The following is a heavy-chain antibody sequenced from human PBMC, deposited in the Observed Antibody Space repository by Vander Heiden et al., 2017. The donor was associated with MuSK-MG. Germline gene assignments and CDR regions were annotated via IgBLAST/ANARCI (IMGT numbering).Heavy chain of an antibody. J-gene: IGHJ4*02. D-gene: IGHD2-15*01. CDR2: IGGSGGNT. CDR1: GFTFSSYA. CDR3: AKALRVANYFDY. V-gene: IGHV3-23*01. Sequence: EVPLLESGGGLVQPGGSLRLSCAASGFTFSSYAMSWVRQVAGKGLEWVSAIGGSGGNTYYADSVKGRFTISRDNSKNTLYLQMDSLRVEDTAVYYCAKALRVANYFDYWGQGTLVTVSS.